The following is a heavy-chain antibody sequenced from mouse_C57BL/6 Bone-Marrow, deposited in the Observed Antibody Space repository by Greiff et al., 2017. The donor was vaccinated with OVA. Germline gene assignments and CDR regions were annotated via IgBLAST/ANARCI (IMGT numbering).Heavy chain of an antibody. CDR2: IYPGSGNT. CDR1: GYTFTDYY. J-gene: IGHJ1*03. CDR3: GRYFDV. Sequence: LLESGPELVKPGASVKISCQASGYTFTDYYINWVKQRPGQGLAWIGWIYPGSGNTKYNEKFKGKATLTVDTSSSTAYMQLSSLTSEDSAVYFCGRYFDVWGTGTTVTVSS. V-gene: IGHV1-84*01.